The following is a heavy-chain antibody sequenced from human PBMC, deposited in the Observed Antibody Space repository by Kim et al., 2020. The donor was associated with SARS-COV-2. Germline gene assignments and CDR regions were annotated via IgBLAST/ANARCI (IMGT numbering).Heavy chain of an antibody. V-gene: IGHV3-74*01. CDR2: INSDGSST. J-gene: IGHJ6*02. D-gene: IGHD3-9*01. Sequence: GGSLRLSCAASGFTFSSYWMHWVRQAPGKGLVWVSRINSDGSSTSYADSVKGRFTISRDNAKNTLYLQMNSLRAEDTAVYYCARDRIVYDILTGYLWDDYYGMDVWGQGTTVTVSS. CDR1: GFTFSSYW. CDR3: ARDRIVYDILTGYLWDDYYGMDV.